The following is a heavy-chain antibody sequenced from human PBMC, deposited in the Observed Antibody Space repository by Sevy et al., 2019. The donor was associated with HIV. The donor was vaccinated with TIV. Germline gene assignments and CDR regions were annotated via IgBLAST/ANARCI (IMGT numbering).Heavy chain of an antibody. CDR2: IYYSGST. D-gene: IGHD2-8*01. CDR3: ARHPTDCTSGVCYYFDY. J-gene: IGHJ4*02. CDR1: GGSISSSSYY. V-gene: IGHV4-39*01. Sequence: SETLSLTCTVSGGSISSSSYYWGWIRQPPGKGLEWIGSIYYSGSTYYNPSLKSRVTISVDTSKNQFSLKLSSVTAADTAVYYCARHPTDCTSGVCYYFDYWGQGTLVTVSS.